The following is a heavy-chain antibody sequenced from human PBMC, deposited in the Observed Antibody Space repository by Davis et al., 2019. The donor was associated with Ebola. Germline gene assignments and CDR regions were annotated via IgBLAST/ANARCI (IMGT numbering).Heavy chain of an antibody. J-gene: IGHJ4*02. D-gene: IGHD1-26*01. Sequence: MPSETLSLTCAVSGGSISTNYWWSWVRQPPGKGLEWIGEIYHSGSTNYNPSLKSRVTISVDTSKNQFSLKLSSVTAADTAVYYCARHLSGSYYKHFDYWGQGTLVTVSS. CDR2: IYHSGST. CDR1: GGSISTNYW. CDR3: ARHLSGSYYKHFDY. V-gene: IGHV4-4*02.